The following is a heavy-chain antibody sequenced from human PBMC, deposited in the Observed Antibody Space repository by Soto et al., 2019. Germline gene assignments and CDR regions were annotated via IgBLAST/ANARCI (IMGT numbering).Heavy chain of an antibody. CDR3: ANVQAAISAAGSREAFDI. Sequence: SETLSLTCTVSGGSISSYYWSWIRQPPGKGLEWIGYIYYSGSTNYNPSLKSRVTISVDTSKNQFSLKLSSVTAADTAVYYCANVQAAISAAGSREAFDIWGQGTMVTVSS. V-gene: IGHV4-59*01. D-gene: IGHD2-2*02. CDR2: IYYSGST. CDR1: GGSISSYY. J-gene: IGHJ3*02.